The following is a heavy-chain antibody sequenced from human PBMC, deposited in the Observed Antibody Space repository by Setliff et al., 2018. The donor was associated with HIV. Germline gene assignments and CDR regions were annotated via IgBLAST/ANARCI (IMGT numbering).Heavy chain of an antibody. CDR2: INPYSGDT. Sequence: ASVKVSCKASGYTFTGYIIHWVRQAPGQGLEWVGWINPYSGDTTFAHKFRGRVTMTRDTSTSTAYMELSSLRFDYTAVYYCARLSVEDGFDVWGQGTLVTVSS. J-gene: IGHJ3*01. V-gene: IGHV1-2*02. CDR3: ARLSVEDGFDV. CDR1: GYTFTGYI.